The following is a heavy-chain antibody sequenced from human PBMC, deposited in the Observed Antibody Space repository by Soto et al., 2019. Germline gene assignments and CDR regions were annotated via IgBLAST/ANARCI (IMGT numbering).Heavy chain of an antibody. J-gene: IGHJ6*02. CDR1: GFTFSSFW. CDR2: IKSDGSAS. D-gene: IGHD1-26*01. Sequence: EVQLVESGGGLVQPGGSLRLSCAASGFTFSSFWMHWVRQGPGEGLVWVSRIKSDGSASSYAGSVKGRFTISRDNSKNTVYLQMNSLRAEDTAVYYCARPTSGSPPRNYYYGMDVRGHGTTVTVSS. V-gene: IGHV3-74*01. CDR3: ARPTSGSPPRNYYYGMDV.